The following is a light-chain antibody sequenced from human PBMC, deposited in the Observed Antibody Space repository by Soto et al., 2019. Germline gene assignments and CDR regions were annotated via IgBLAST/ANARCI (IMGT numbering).Light chain of an antibody. CDR2: EVS. V-gene: IGLV2-14*01. J-gene: IGLJ1*01. CDR1: SSDVGSYDY. Sequence: QSALTQPASVSGSPGQSITISCSGTSSDVGSYDYVAWYQQFPGKTPKLVIYEVSNRPSGVSYRFSGSKSGNTASLTISGLQAEDEADYYCISYTGSSTSYVFGTGTKVTVL. CDR3: ISYTGSSTSYV.